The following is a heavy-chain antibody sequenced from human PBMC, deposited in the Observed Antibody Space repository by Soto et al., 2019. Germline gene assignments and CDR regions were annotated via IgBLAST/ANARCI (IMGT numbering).Heavy chain of an antibody. CDR3: AKGGYYDFWSGYYAAQPLDY. D-gene: IGHD3-3*01. Sequence: GGSLRLSCAASGFTFSSYAMSWVRQAPGKGLEWVSAISGSGGSTYYADTVKGRFTISRDNSKNTLYLQMNSLRAEDTAVYYCAKGGYYDFWSGYYAAQPLDYWGQGTLVTVSS. CDR2: ISGSGGST. CDR1: GFTFSSYA. J-gene: IGHJ4*02. V-gene: IGHV3-23*01.